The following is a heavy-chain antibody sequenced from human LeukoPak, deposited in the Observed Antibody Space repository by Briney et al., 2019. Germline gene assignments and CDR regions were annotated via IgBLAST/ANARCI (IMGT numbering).Heavy chain of an antibody. V-gene: IGHV3-48*03. CDR3: ARGGIGGWEPDNRFDP. D-gene: IGHD1-26*01. J-gene: IGHJ5*02. CDR2: IGSSGSTI. Sequence: QRGGSLRLSWAAAGFSFSSYEMNWVRQPPENVLEWVSYIGSSGSTIYYAVSVKGRFTISRDHAKISLYLQMNSLRAEDTAVYYCARGGIGGWEPDNRFDPWGQGTLVTVSS. CDR1: GFSFSSYE.